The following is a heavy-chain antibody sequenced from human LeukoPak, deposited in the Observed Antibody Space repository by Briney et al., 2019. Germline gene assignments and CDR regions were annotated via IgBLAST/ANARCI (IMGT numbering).Heavy chain of an antibody. CDR3: ARAGHRYYFDY. V-gene: IGHV4-38-2*02. CDR1: GGSISSYY. CDR2: IYHSGST. Sequence: TSETLSLTCTVSGGSISSYYWNWIRQPPGKGLEWIGSIYHSGSTYYNPSLKSRVTISVDTSKNQFSLKLSSVTAADTAVYYCARAGHRYYFDYWGQGTLVTVSS. J-gene: IGHJ4*02.